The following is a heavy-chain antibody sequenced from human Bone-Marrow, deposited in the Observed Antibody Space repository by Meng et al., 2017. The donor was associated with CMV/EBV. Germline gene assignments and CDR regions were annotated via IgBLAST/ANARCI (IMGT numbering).Heavy chain of an antibody. D-gene: IGHD3-10*01. Sequence: GGSLRLSCAASGFTFSSYAMHWVRQAPGKGLEWVAVISYDGSNKYYADSVKGRFTISRDNSKNTLYLQMNSLRAEDTAVYYCARGTYYYGSGSYYMGGDGYFDYWGQGTLVTVSS. CDR2: ISYDGSNK. CDR1: GFTFSSYA. V-gene: IGHV3-30*04. CDR3: ARGTYYYGSGSYYMGGDGYFDY. J-gene: IGHJ4*02.